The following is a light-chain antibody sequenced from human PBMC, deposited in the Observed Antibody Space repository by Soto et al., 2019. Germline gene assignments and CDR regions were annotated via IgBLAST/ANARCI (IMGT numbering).Light chain of an antibody. CDR2: GAS. CDR1: QNVSSN. CDR3: QQYGSSPRT. J-gene: IGKJ1*01. Sequence: EIVMTQSPATLSVSPGERATLSCRASQNVSSNLAWYQQKPGQAPRLLIYGASTRATGIPARFSGSGSGTEFTLTISRLEAEDFAVYYCQQYGSSPRTFGQGTKVDIK. V-gene: IGKV3-15*01.